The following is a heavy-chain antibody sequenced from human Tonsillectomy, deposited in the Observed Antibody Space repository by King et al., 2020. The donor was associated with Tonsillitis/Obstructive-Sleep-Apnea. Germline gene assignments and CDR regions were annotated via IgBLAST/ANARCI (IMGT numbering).Heavy chain of an antibody. Sequence: VQLVESGGGVVQPGRSLRLSCAASGFTFSSYAMHWVRQAPGKGLEWVAVISYDGSNKYYADSVKGRFTISRDNSKNTLYLQMNSLRAEDTAVYYCAREAGSGRYYFDYWCQGTLVTVSS. CDR3: AREAGSGRYYFDY. V-gene: IGHV3-30*04. CDR1: GFTFSSYA. CDR2: ISYDGSNK. J-gene: IGHJ4*02. D-gene: IGHD3-10*01.